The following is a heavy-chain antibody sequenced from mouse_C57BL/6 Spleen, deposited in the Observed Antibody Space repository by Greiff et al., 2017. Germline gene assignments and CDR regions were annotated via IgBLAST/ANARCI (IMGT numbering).Heavy chain of an antibody. J-gene: IGHJ2*01. V-gene: IGHV1-80*01. CDR1: GYAFSSYW. CDR2: IYPGDGDT. CDR3: ARFPSYYSNYLYYFDY. D-gene: IGHD2-5*01. Sequence: QVQLQQSGAELVKPGASVKISCKASGYAFSSYWMNWVKQRPGKGLEWIGQIYPGDGDTNYNGKFKGKATLTADKSSSTAYMQLSSLTSEDSAVYFCARFPSYYSNYLYYFDYWSQGTTLTVSS.